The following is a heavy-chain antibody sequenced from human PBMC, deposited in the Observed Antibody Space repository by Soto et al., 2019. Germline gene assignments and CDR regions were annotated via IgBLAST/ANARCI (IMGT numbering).Heavy chain of an antibody. V-gene: IGHV4-38-2*02. J-gene: IGHJ4*02. D-gene: IGHD3-16*01. CDR1: GYSISSGYY. CDR2: IYHSGST. Sequence: SETLSLTCTVSGYSISSGYYWGWIRQPPGKGLEWIGSIYHSGSTYYNPSLKSRVTISVDTSKNQFSLKLSSVTAADTAVYYCAREDDYVWGSYAWAPYYFDYCGQGTLVTVSS. CDR3: AREDDYVWGSYAWAPYYFDY.